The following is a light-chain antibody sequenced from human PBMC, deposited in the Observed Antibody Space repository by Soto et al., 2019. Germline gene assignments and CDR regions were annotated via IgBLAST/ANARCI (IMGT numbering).Light chain of an antibody. CDR3: QQSLSTPLT. CDR1: QSINTY. CDR2: AAS. V-gene: IGKV1-39*01. J-gene: IGKJ4*01. Sequence: DIQMTQSPSSLSASVGDRVTITCRASQSINTYLNWYQQKPGKAPELLIYAASTLQSGVPSRFSGRGSGTDFTLTISLQPEDFATYYCQQSLSTPLTFGGGTKVEIK.